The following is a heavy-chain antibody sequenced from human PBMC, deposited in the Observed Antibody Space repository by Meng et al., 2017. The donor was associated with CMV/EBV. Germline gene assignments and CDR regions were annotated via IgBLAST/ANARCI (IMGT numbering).Heavy chain of an antibody. CDR3: ARLVVPAAISYYYYYGMDV. Sequence: ASVKVSCKASGYTFTGYYMHWVRQAPGQGLEWMGWISAYNGNTNYAQKLQGRVTMTTDTSTSTAYMELRSLRSDDTAVYYCARLVVPAAISYYYYYGMDVWGQGTTVTVSS. CDR2: ISAYNGNT. CDR1: GYTFTGYY. V-gene: IGHV1-18*04. J-gene: IGHJ6*02. D-gene: IGHD2-2*01.